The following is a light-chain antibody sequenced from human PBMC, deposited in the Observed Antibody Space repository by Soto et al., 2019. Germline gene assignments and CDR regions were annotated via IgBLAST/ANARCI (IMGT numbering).Light chain of an antibody. CDR3: AAWDAGVSGPA. Sequence: QSVLTQPPSASGTPGQRVTISCSGSSSNIGSKYVYWYQQLPGTAPKLLMYRNNQRPSGVPDRFSGSKSGTSASLAISGLRSEDGADYYCAAWDAGVSGPAFGGGTKVTVL. J-gene: IGLJ2*01. CDR2: RNN. V-gene: IGLV1-47*01. CDR1: SSNIGSKY.